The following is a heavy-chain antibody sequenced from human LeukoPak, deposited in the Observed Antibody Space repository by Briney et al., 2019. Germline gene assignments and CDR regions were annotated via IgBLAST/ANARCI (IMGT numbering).Heavy chain of an antibody. D-gene: IGHD3-3*01. Sequence: PSETLSLTCTVSGGSISSSSYYWSWIRQAPGKGLEWIGEINHSGSTNYNPSLKSRVTISVDTSKNQFSLKLSSVTAADTAVYYCARGLYITIFGVVRGAFDIWGQGTMVTVSS. CDR2: INHSGST. CDR3: ARGLYITIFGVVRGAFDI. CDR1: GGSISSSSYY. J-gene: IGHJ3*02. V-gene: IGHV4-39*07.